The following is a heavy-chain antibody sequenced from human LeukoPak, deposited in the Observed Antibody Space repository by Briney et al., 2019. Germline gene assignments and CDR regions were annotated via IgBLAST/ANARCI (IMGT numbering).Heavy chain of an antibody. J-gene: IGHJ4*02. Sequence: PGRSLRLSCAASGFTFSSYGMHWVRQAPGKGLEWVAVIWYDGSYKYYADSVKGRFTISRDNSKNTLYLQMNSLRAEDTAVYYCAKDRNKRGYCGGDCYTVFDYWGQGTLVTVSS. D-gene: IGHD2-21*02. V-gene: IGHV3-30*18. CDR3: AKDRNKRGYCGGDCYTVFDY. CDR2: IWYDGSYK. CDR1: GFTFSSYG.